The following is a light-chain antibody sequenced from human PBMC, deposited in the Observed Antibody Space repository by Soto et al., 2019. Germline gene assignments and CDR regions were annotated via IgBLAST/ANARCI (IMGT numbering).Light chain of an antibody. J-gene: IGKJ4*01. V-gene: IGKV3-11*01. CDR3: QQRSNWLSLT. CDR1: QRVRSY. Sequence: EIVLTQSPATLSFSPGEKATLSCRASQRVRSYLAGYQQKPGQAPRLLIYDASNRATGIPARFSGSGSGTDFTLTISSLEPEDFAVYYCQQRSNWLSLTFGGGTKVEIK. CDR2: DAS.